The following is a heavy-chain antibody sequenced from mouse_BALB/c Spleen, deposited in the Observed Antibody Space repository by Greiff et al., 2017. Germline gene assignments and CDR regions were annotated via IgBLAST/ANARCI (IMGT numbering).Heavy chain of an antibody. CDR2: ISSGGGST. CDR1: GFAFSSYD. V-gene: IGHV5-12-1*01. D-gene: IGHD1-1*01. J-gene: IGHJ4*01. CDR3: ARSGNFLMDY. Sequence: EVQGVESGGGLVKPGGSLKLSCAASGFAFSSYDMSWVRQTPEKRLEWVAYISSGGGSTYYPDTVKGRFTISRDNAKNTLYLQMSSLKSEDTAMYYCARSGNFLMDYWGQGTSVTVSS.